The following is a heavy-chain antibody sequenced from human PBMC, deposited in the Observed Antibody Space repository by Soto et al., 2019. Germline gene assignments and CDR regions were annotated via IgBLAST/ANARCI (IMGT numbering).Heavy chain of an antibody. CDR3: AKVVVGATSHSDFDS. J-gene: IGHJ4*02. CDR1: GGSIANNNYF. V-gene: IGHV4-39*01. D-gene: IGHD2-15*01. Sequence: QLQLQESGPGLVRPSETLSLTCTVSGGSIANNNYFWGWVRQPPGKGLEWIGSAAYSGGTYNNPSLKSRVTVPVDTSKNQVSLKLTSVTAADTAVYYCAKVVVGATSHSDFDSWGQGTLVTVSS. CDR2: AAYSGGT.